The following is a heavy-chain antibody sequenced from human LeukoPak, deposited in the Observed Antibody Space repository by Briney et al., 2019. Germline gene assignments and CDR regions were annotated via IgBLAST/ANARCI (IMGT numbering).Heavy chain of an antibody. CDR3: AKFTGNSYGLPFDS. CDR2: ISAYNGNT. V-gene: IGHV1-18*01. D-gene: IGHD3-16*02. Sequence: GASVKVSCKASGYTFTSYGISWVRQAPGQGLEWMGWISAYNGNTNYAQKLQGRVTMTTDTSTSTVYMELSSLRSEDTALYYCAKFTGNSYGLPFDSWGPGTLVTVSS. CDR1: GYTFTSYG. J-gene: IGHJ4*02.